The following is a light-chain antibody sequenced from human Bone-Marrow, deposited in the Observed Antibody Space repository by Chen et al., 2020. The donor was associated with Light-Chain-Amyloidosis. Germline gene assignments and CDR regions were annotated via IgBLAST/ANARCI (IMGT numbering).Light chain of an antibody. Sequence: QAVLTQPSSLSASPGAPASLNCTLRSGINVGTYRIYWYQQKPGSPPQYLLRYKSDSDKQQVSGVPSRFSGSKASSANAGILLISGLQSEDDADYYCMIWHSSAWVFGGGTKLTVL. CDR1: SGINVGTYR. CDR2: YKSDSDK. V-gene: IGLV5-45*03. CDR3: MIWHSSAWV. J-gene: IGLJ3*02.